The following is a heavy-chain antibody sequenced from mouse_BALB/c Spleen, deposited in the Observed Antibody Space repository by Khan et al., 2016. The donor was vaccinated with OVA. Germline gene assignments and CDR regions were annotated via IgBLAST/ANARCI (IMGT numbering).Heavy chain of an antibody. CDR1: GFTFTDYY. D-gene: IGHD1-2*01. CDR3: AKVDYGYGFAY. V-gene: IGHV7-3*02. Sequence: EVELVESGGGLVQPGGSLRLSCATPGFTFTDYYMNWVRQPPGKALEWLGFIRKKASGYTTEYSPSVKGRFTISRDNSQSILYLQMNTLRAEDSATCYCAKVDYGYGFAYWGQGTLFTVSA. CDR2: IRKKASGYTT. J-gene: IGHJ3*01.